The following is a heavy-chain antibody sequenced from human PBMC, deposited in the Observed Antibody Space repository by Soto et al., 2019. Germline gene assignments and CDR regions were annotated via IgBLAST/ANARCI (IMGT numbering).Heavy chain of an antibody. D-gene: IGHD5-18*01. CDR1: GGSFSGYY. CDR2: INHSGST. CDR3: ARLGYSYGLPDYLDY. Sequence: SLTCAVYGGSFSGYYWSWIRQPPGKGLEWIGEINHSGSTNYNPSLKSRVTISVDTSKNQFSLKLSSVTAADTAVYYCARLGYSYGLPDYLDYWGQGTLVTVSS. J-gene: IGHJ4*02. V-gene: IGHV4-34*01.